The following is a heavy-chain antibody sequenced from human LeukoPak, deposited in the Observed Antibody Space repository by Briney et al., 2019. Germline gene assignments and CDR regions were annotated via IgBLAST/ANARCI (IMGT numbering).Heavy chain of an antibody. D-gene: IGHD1-1*01. J-gene: IGHJ4*02. CDR2: IHGDGRT. Sequence: PGGSLRLSCAASGFAVTTNYMTWVSQAPGKGPEWVSGIHGDGRTYYADSVKGRFTISRDRSKNTLYLQMNSLRAEGGAVYYCATTGGYWIGIYVLWGERTGVSVSS. V-gene: IGHV3-53*01. CDR1: GFAVTTNY. CDR3: ATTGGYWIGIYVL.